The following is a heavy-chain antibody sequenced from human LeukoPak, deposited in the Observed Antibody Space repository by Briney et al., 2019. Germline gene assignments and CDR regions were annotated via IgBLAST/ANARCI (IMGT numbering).Heavy chain of an antibody. Sequence: GGSLRLSCAASGFTFSTYTMNWVRQAPGKGLEWVSCITSGSDAKYYADSVKGRFTISRDNAKNSLYLQMDSLRAEDTAVYYCARAVPDHIEMATESYWGQGTLVTVSS. J-gene: IGHJ4*02. CDR1: GFTFSTYT. CDR3: ARAVPDHIEMATESY. V-gene: IGHV3-48*01. CDR2: ITSGSDAK. D-gene: IGHD5-24*01.